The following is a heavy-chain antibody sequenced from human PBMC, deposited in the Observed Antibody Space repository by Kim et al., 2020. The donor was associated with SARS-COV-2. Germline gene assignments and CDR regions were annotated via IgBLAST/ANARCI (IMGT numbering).Heavy chain of an antibody. Sequence: SETLSLTCTVSGGSISSGGYYWSWIRQHPGKGLEWIGYIYYSGSTYYNPSLKSRVTMSVDTSKNQFSLKLSSVTAADTAVYYCARVPSITIFGVVSNFDYWGQGTLVTVSS. CDR2: IYYSGST. V-gene: IGHV4-31*03. D-gene: IGHD3-3*01. J-gene: IGHJ4*02. CDR3: ARVPSITIFGVVSNFDY. CDR1: GGSISSGGYY.